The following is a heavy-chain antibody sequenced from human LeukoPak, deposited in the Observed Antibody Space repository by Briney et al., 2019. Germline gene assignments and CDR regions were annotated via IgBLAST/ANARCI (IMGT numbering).Heavy chain of an antibody. CDR2: ISSSSSTI. CDR3: ARGSYYHDSSGYLDY. J-gene: IGHJ4*02. CDR1: GFTFNKYG. V-gene: IGHV3-48*01. Sequence: GGSLRLSCTASGFTFNKYGMHWVRQAPGKGLEWVSYISSSSSTIYYADSVKGRFTISRDNAKNSLYLQMKSLRAEDTAVYYCARGSYYHDSSGYLDYWGQGTLVTVSS. D-gene: IGHD3-22*01.